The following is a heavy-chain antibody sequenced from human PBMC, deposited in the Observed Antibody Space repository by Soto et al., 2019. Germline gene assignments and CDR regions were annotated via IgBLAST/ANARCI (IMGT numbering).Heavy chain of an antibody. J-gene: IGHJ5*02. Sequence: QVQLLQSGGEVKRPGASVKVACKTSGYTFSNYGITWVRQAPGQPLEWLGPISLYSDGTNYAQKLQGRVSMTTDTSTTTDYMEMRSLRSDDTAVYYCARVVPGAEAWFGPWGQGTLVTVSS. V-gene: IGHV1-18*01. CDR1: GYTFSNYG. CDR2: ISLYSDGT. D-gene: IGHD2-2*01. CDR3: ARVVPGAEAWFGP.